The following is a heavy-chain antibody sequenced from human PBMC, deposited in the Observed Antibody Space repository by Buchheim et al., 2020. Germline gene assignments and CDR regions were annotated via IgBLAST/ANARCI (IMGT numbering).Heavy chain of an antibody. V-gene: IGHV1-46*03. CDR3: ARGADSATFYPPDY. CDR1: GNTFSSHH. D-gene: IGHD1-26*01. CDR2: MDPGGGST. J-gene: IGHJ4*02. Sequence: QVHLVQSGAEVKKPGASVRVSCKASGNTFSSHHVHWVRQAPGQGLEWLGIMDPGGGSTINAQNFPGRVTMTRATSTSTVYMELSSLTSDDTAVYFCARGADSATFYPPDYWGQGTL.